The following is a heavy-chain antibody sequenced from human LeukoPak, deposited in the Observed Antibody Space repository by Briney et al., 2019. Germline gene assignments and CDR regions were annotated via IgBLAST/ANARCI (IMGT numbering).Heavy chain of an antibody. CDR1: GGSISSGGYS. CDR3: ARERRGYNAVGFWGSRRGGFDY. V-gene: IGHV4-30-2*01. J-gene: IGHJ4*02. CDR2: IYHSGST. D-gene: IGHD5-24*01. Sequence: PSETLSLTCAVSGGSISSGGYSWSWIRQPPGKGLEWIGYIYHSGSTYYNPSLKSRVTISVDRSKNQFSLKLSSVTAADTAVYYCARERRGYNAVGFWGSRRGGFDYWGQGTLVTVSS.